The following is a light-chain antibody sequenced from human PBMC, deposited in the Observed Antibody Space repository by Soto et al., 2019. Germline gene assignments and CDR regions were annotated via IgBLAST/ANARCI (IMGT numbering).Light chain of an antibody. V-gene: IGKV3-20*01. CDR1: QGVSSSY. CDR3: QQCSSSPCT. CDR2: GAS. J-gene: IGKJ1*01. Sequence: EIVLTQSPGSLSLSPGERATLSCRASQGVSSSYLAWYQQQPGQAPMLLIDGASSRATGIPDRFSGSGSGKVFTLSISRLEHEDFALYYCQQCSSSPCTFGQGTKVEIK.